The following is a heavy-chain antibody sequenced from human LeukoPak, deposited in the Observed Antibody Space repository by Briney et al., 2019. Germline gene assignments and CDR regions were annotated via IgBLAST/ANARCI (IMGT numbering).Heavy chain of an antibody. D-gene: IGHD5-18*01. CDR3: ARDRDSYGFRAFDI. Sequence: SETLSVTCTVSGGSISSYYWSWIRQPAGKGLEWIGRIYTSGSTNYNPSLKSRVTMSVDTSKNQFSLKLSSVTAADTAVYYCARDRDSYGFRAFDIWGQGTMVTVFS. CDR1: GGSISSYY. J-gene: IGHJ3*02. CDR2: IYTSGST. V-gene: IGHV4-4*07.